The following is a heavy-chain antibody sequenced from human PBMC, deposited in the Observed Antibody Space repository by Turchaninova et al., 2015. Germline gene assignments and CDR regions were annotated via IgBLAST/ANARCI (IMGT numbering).Heavy chain of an antibody. CDR1: GGSFSGYN. V-gene: IGHV4-34*01. CDR2: INHSGST. Sequence: QVQLPQWGAGLLKPSETLSLTCAVYGGSFSGYNWSCIRQPPGKGLEWIGEINHSGSTNYNPSLKSRVTISVDTSKNQFSLKLSSVTAADTAVYYCAREGYSSGWYYFDYWGQGTLVTVSS. J-gene: IGHJ4*02. CDR3: AREGYSSGWYYFDY. D-gene: IGHD6-19*01.